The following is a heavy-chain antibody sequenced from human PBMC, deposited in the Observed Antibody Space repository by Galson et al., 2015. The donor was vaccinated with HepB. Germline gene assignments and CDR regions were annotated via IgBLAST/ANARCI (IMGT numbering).Heavy chain of an antibody. CDR3: MKGPDQPSDY. CDR1: GFTFSTST. J-gene: IGHJ4*02. Sequence: SLRLSCAASGFTFSTSTMSWVRQAPGKGLEWVSAFRGSSGSTYYADSVKGRFTISRDNSKNTLYLQMNSLRAEDTAIYYCMKGPDQPSDYWGQGTLVTVSS. CDR2: FRGSSGST. V-gene: IGHV3-23*01.